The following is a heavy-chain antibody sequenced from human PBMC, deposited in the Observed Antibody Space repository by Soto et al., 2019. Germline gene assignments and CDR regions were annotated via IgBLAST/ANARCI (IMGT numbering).Heavy chain of an antibody. V-gene: IGHV1-69*13. CDR2: IIPIFGTA. CDR3: ARDPYGGNSYPHTQYNWFDP. Sequence: GASVKVSCKASGGTFSSYAISWVRQAPGQGLEWMGGIIPIFGTANYAQKFQGRVTITADESTSTAYMELSSLRSEDTAVYYCARDPYGGNSYPHTQYNWFDPWGQGTQVTVSS. CDR1: GGTFSSYA. J-gene: IGHJ5*02. D-gene: IGHD2-15*01.